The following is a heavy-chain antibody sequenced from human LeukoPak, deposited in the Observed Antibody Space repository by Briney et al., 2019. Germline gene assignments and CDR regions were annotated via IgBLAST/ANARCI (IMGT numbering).Heavy chain of an antibody. Sequence: GGSLRLSCAASGFTFSSYWMSWVRQAPGKGLEWVANIKQDGSEKYYVDSVKGRFTISRDNAKNSLYLQMNSLRAEDTAVYYCARDLGYDSSGPFDYWGQGTLVTVSS. CDR3: ARDLGYDSSGPFDY. D-gene: IGHD3-22*01. J-gene: IGHJ4*02. CDR1: GFTFSSYW. V-gene: IGHV3-7*01. CDR2: IKQDGSEK.